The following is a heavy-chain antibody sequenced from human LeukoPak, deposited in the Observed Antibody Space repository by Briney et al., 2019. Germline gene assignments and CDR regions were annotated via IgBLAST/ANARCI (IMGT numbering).Heavy chain of an antibody. D-gene: IGHD5-12*01. CDR3: ATFGLVAALDL. Sequence: GGSLRLSCAASVFSFNAYWMAWVREAPGTGLEWVANINPAGSETFHVDPVKGRFSTSRDHAKNLVYLQMNSLRAEDTAVYYCATFGLVAALDLWGQGTLVTVSS. CDR2: INPAGSET. J-gene: IGHJ4*02. CDR1: VFSFNAYW. V-gene: IGHV3-7*01.